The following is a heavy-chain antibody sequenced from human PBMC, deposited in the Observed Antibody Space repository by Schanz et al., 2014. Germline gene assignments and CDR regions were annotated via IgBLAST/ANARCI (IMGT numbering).Heavy chain of an antibody. Sequence: DLVESGGGLIQRGESLRLSCAASGFTFSDYYMSWIRQAPGKGLEWVSYISGTTTYTNYADSVKGRFTISRDNAKNSLYLQMNSLRAEDTAVYYCAREQIMAAAGLVDYWGHGTLVTVSS. V-gene: IGHV3-11*05. J-gene: IGHJ4*01. D-gene: IGHD6-13*01. CDR2: ISGTTTYT. CDR3: AREQIMAAAGLVDY. CDR1: GFTFSDYY.